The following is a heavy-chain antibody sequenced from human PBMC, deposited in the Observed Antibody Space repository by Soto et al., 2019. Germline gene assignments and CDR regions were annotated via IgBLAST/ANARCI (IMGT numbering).Heavy chain of an antibody. CDR1: GFTFSSYG. V-gene: IGHV3-30*18. Sequence: SLRLSCAASGFTFSSYGMFWVRQAPGRGLEWVALISYDGSNKCSDSVKGRFTISRDNSKNTLYLQMNSLRAEDTAVYYCAKGSYSGRYSDFDCWGQGTLVTVSS. CDR3: AKGSYSGRYSDFDC. CDR2: ISYDGSNK. J-gene: IGHJ4*02. D-gene: IGHD1-26*01.